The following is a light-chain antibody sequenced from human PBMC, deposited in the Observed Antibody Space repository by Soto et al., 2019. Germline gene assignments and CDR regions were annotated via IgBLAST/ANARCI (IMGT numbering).Light chain of an antibody. V-gene: IGLV1-47*01. J-gene: IGLJ2*01. CDR2: NSD. CDR3: AAWDDSLSGKV. CDR1: SSNIGSKY. Sequence: QSVLTQPPSASGTPGQRVTISCSGSSSNIGSKYVYWYQQLPGTVPKLIIFNSDQRPSGVPDRFSGSKSGTSASLAISGLRSEDEADYYCAAWDDSLSGKVFGGGTTLTVL.